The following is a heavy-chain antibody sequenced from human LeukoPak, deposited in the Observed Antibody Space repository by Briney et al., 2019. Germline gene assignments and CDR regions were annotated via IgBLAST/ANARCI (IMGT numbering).Heavy chain of an antibody. CDR2: INPSGGST. CDR1: GYTFTSYY. Sequence: ASVKVSCKASGYTFTSYYMHWVRQAPGQGLEWMGIINPSGGSTSYAQKFQGRVTMTRATSTSTVYTELSSLRAEDTAGYYCARDRMGYGDYGDFDYWGQGTLVSVSS. V-gene: IGHV1-46*01. D-gene: IGHD4-17*01. CDR3: ARDRMGYGDYGDFDY. J-gene: IGHJ4*02.